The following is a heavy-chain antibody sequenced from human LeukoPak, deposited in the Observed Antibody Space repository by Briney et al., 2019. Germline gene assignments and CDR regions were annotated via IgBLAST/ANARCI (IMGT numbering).Heavy chain of an antibody. CDR2: INPSGGST. J-gene: IGHJ4*02. V-gene: IGHV1-46*01. CDR1: GCTFTSYY. CDR3: ARDARYYYDSSGHYYFDY. Sequence: GASVKVSCKASGCTFTSYYMHWVRQAPGQGLEWMGIINPSGGSTSYAQKFQGRVTMTRDMSTSTVYMELSSLRSEDTAVYYCARDARYYYDSSGHYYFDYWGQGTLVTVSS. D-gene: IGHD3-22*01.